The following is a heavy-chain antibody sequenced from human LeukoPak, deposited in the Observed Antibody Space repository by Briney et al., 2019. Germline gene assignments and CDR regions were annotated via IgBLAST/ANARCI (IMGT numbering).Heavy chain of an antibody. D-gene: IGHD1-26*01. CDR1: GYTFTSYA. CDR2: ISAGNGNT. CDR3: ARDSGSGSNDY. V-gene: IGHV1-3*01. Sequence: GASVKASCKASGYTFTSYAIHWVRQAPGQRLEWMGWISAGNGNTKYSQNFQGRVTFISNTSATTAFMELSSLRSEDAAVNYCARDSGSGSNDYWGQGTLVTVSS. J-gene: IGHJ4*02.